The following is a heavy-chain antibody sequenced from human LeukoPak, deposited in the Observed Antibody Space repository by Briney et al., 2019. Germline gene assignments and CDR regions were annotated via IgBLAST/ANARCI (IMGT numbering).Heavy chain of an antibody. CDR2: IYYSGSP. D-gene: IGHD3-22*01. CDR1: GGSISSGANY. Sequence: SETLPLTCTVSGGSISSGANYWSWIRPHPGKGREWIGYIYYSGSPYYNPSLKSRVTISVDTSKNQFSLKLSSVTAADTAVYYCARIVVLKRSFDYWGQGTLVTVSS. J-gene: IGHJ4*02. V-gene: IGHV4-31*03. CDR3: ARIVVLKRSFDY.